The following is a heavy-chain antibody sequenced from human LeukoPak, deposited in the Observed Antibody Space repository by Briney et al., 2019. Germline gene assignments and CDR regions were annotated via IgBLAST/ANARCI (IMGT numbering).Heavy chain of an antibody. J-gene: IGHJ4*02. D-gene: IGHD6-19*01. CDR2: FDPEDGET. CDR1: GYTLTEVS. CDR3: ARVSSGWYGRTIFDY. V-gene: IGHV1-24*01. Sequence: ASVKVSCKVSGYTLTEVSIHWVRQAPGKGLEWMGGFDPEDGETIYAQKFQGRVTMTRDTSISTAYMELSRLRSDDTAVYYCARVSSGWYGRTIFDYWGQGTLVTVSS.